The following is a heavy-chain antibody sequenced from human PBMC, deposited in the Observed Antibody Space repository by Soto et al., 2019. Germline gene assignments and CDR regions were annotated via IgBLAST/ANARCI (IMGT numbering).Heavy chain of an antibody. CDR3: TKALYCSSTSCYSGGDTFHV. CDR1: GFNFRSYA. D-gene: IGHD2-2*01. CDR2: ISSNGESPHHTGAT. Sequence: GGSLRLSCTASGFNFRSYAMSGVRQAPGKGLEWGSIISSNGESPHHTGATYYADSVRGRFTISRDNSKNTLSLQMNSLRAEDTAIYFCTKALYCSSTSCYSGGDTFHVWGQGTMVTVSS. J-gene: IGHJ3*01. V-gene: IGHV3-23*01.